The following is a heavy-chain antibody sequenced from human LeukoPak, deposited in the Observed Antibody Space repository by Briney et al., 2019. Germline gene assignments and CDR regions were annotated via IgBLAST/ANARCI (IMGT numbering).Heavy chain of an antibody. CDR1: GFTFSSYA. Sequence: GGSLRLSCAASGFTFSSYAMSWVRQAPGKGLEWVSAISGSGGSTYYADSVKGRFTIPRGNSKNTLYLQMNSLRAEDTAVYYCAKDSIVVVPAAMPAWDFDYWGQGTLVTVSS. V-gene: IGHV3-23*01. CDR2: ISGSGGST. J-gene: IGHJ4*02. D-gene: IGHD2-2*01. CDR3: AKDSIVVVPAAMPAWDFDY.